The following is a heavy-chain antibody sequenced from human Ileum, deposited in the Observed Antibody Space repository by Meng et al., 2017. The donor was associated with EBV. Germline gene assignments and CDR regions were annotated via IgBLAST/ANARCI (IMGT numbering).Heavy chain of an antibody. CDR2: IYYSGSP. D-gene: IGHD5-24*01. CDR3: ARHSGYNQGY. CDR1: DGSISSSNW. V-gene: IGHV4-4*02. J-gene: IGHJ4*02. Sequence: VQLQESGPGLVKPAGTLSLICVVFDGSISSSNWWSCVRQPPGKGLEWIGQIYYSGSPSYNPSLKSRVTMSVDKSKNQVSLNLNSVTAADTALYYCARHSGYNQGYWGQGTLVTVSS.